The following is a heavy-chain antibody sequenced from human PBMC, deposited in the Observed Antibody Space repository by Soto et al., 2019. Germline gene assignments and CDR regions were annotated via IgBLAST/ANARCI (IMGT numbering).Heavy chain of an antibody. CDR1: GYTFTSDY. Sequence: DSVKVSCKASGYTFTSDYMHWVRQAPGQGLEWMGIINPRGGSTTYAQKFQGRMIMAADASTSTVFMELSSLRSEDTAVYYCARDSSIAALPSGMDVSGPGPTVTVSS. CDR2: INPRGGST. J-gene: IGHJ6*02. CDR3: ARDSSIAALPSGMDV. D-gene: IGHD6-6*01. V-gene: IGHV1-46*01.